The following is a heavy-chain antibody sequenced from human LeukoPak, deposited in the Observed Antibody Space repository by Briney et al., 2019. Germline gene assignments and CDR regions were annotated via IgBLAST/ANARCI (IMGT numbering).Heavy chain of an antibody. Sequence: GGSLRLSCAASGFTFDDCSMHWVRQAPGKGLEWVSLITGDGFITHYADSVKGRFTISRDNSANSLYLQMNSLRTEDTALYYCANDFSGVVGASIDWGRGALVTVSS. CDR2: ITGDGFIT. V-gene: IGHV3-43*02. CDR3: ANDFSGVVGASID. CDR1: GFTFDDCS. D-gene: IGHD1-26*01. J-gene: IGHJ4*02.